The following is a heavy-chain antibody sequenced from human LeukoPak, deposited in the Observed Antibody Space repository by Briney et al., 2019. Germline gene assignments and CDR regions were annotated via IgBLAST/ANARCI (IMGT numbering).Heavy chain of an antibody. CDR3: ARDVKGVLRFLEWLLDNWFDP. V-gene: IGHV1-2*02. CDR2: INPNSGGT. D-gene: IGHD3-3*01. J-gene: IGHJ5*02. Sequence: ASVKVSCKASGYTFTDYYMHWVRQAPGQGLEWMGWINPNSGGTNYAQKFQGRVTMTRDTSISTAYMELSRLRSDDTAVYYCARDVKGVLRFLEWLLDNWFDPWGQGTLVTVSS. CDR1: GYTFTDYY.